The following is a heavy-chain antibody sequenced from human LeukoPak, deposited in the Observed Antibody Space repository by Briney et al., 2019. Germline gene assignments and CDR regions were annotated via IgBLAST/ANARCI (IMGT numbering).Heavy chain of an antibody. V-gene: IGHV3-23*01. CDR1: GFTFSRSD. D-gene: IGHD1-26*01. J-gene: IGHJ4*02. CDR3: AKVIWRELLSDYSDY. Sequence: GGSLRLSCAASGFTFSRSDMTWVRQAPGKGLEWVSTISGSGDATHHADSVKGRFTISRDNSKNTLYLQMNTLRAEDTAVYYCAKVIWRELLSDYSDYWGQGTLVTVSS. CDR2: ISGSGDAT.